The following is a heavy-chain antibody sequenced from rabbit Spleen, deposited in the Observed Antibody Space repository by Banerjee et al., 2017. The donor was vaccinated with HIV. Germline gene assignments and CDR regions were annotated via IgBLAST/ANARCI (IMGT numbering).Heavy chain of an antibody. J-gene: IGHJ6*01. D-gene: IGHD8-1*01. Sequence: EESGGDLVKPGASLTLTCIASGVSFSGSSYMCWVRQAPGKGLEWIACIDAGSSGFTYFASWAKGRFTISKASSTTVTLQMTSLTAADTATYFCARDSGTSFSSYGMDLWGQGPWSPS. V-gene: IGHV1S40*01. CDR1: GVSFSGSSY. CDR2: IDAGSSGFT. CDR3: ARDSGTSFSSYGMDL.